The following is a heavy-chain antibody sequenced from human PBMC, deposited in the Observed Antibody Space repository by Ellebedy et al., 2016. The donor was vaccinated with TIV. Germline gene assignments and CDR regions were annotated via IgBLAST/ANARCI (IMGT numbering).Heavy chain of an antibody. Sequence: GESLKISCAASGFSVSNKYMNWVRQAPGKGLEWLSVVYSGGGTFYADSVKGRFTVSRDISKSTLLLHMNSLRAEDTAVYYCARDKGNDNDEYGLLGMDVWGQGTTVTVSS. CDR1: GFSVSNKY. CDR3: ARDKGNDNDEYGLLGMDV. CDR2: VYSGGGT. V-gene: IGHV3-53*01. J-gene: IGHJ6*02. D-gene: IGHD4-17*01.